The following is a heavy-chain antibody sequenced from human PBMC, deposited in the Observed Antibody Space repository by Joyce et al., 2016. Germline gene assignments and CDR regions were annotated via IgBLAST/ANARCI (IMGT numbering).Heavy chain of an antibody. CDR3: TRDSEPISFGGYSFDI. D-gene: IGHD3-22*01. V-gene: IGHV3-33*05. CDR2: ISYDGTKK. Sequence: QLVQSGGGVVRPGGSLRLSCKASGFTFSAFGVPWVRQAHGKGLQWVAFISYDGTKKYYGYPVRGRFVVSRDNSQSTLFLEMNSPRAEDTALYFCTRDSEPISFGGYSFDIWGQGTMVTVSS. J-gene: IGHJ3*02. CDR1: GFTFSAFG.